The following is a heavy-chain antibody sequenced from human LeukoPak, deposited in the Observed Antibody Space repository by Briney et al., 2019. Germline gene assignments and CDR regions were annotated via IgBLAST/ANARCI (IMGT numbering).Heavy chain of an antibody. CDR1: GYSISSGYY. D-gene: IGHD6-19*01. J-gene: IGHJ4*02. CDR2: IYHSGST. CDR3: ARVLAVAGVDY. Sequence: PSETLSLTCVVSGYSISSGYYWGWIRQPPGKGLEWIGSIYHSGSTYYNPSLKSRVTISVDTSKNQFSPKLSSVTVADTAVYYCARVLAVAGVDYWGQGTLVTVSS. V-gene: IGHV4-38-2*01.